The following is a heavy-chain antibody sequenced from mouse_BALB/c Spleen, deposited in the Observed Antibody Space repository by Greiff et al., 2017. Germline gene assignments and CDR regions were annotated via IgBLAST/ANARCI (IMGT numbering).Heavy chain of an antibody. V-gene: IGHV14-3*02. CDR1: GFNIKDTY. Sequence: VQLQQSGAELVKPGASVKLSCTASGFNIKDTYMHWVKQRPEQGLEWIGRIDPANGNTKYDPKFQGKATITADTSSNTAYLQLSSLTSEDTAVYYCARSGGGYYWYFDVWGAGTTVTVSS. D-gene: IGHD1-1*02. CDR3: ARSGGGYYWYFDV. CDR2: IDPANGNT. J-gene: IGHJ1*01.